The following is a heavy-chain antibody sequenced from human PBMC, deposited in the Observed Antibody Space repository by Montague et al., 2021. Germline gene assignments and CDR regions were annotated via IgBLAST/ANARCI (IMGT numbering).Heavy chain of an antibody. Sequence: SETLSLTCTVSGGSISSSSYYWGWIHQPPGRGLEWIGEIYHSGSTNYNPSLKSRVTMSVDKSKSQFSLRLTSVTAADTAVYFCARYHVSIVTTTTSAYHYYGMDVWGQGTTVTVSS. CDR3: ARYHVSIVTTTTSAYHYYGMDV. J-gene: IGHJ6*02. V-gene: IGHV4-61*05. CDR1: GGSISSSSYY. D-gene: IGHD5-12*01. CDR2: IYHSGST.